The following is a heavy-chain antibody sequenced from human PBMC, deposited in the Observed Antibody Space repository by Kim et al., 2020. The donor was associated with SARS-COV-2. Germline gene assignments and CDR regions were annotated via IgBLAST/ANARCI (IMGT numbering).Heavy chain of an antibody. Sequence: SYPSLKDRVTMSVDTSKNQCSLKLSSVTAADTAVYYCARDRAVGATILDYWGQGTLVTVSS. J-gene: IGHJ4*02. CDR3: ARDRAVGATILDY. V-gene: IGHV4-4*07. D-gene: IGHD1-26*01.